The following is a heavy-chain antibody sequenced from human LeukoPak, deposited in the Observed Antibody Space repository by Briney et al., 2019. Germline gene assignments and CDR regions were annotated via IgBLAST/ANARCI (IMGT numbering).Heavy chain of an antibody. J-gene: IGHJ4*02. CDR2: ISGSGGST. V-gene: IGHV3-23*01. CDR3: AKPSRDFDSSGYSHFDY. CDR1: GFTFSSNG. D-gene: IGHD3-22*01. Sequence: GGSLRLSCAASGFTFSSNGMSWVRQAPGKGLEWVSAISGSGGSTYYADSVKGRFTISRDNSKNTLYLQMHSLRAEDTAIYYCAKPSRDFDSSGYSHFDYWGQGTLVTVSS.